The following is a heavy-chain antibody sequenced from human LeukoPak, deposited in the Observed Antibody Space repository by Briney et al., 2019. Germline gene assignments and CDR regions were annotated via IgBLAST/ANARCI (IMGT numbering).Heavy chain of an antibody. V-gene: IGHV1-8*02. D-gene: IGHD3-22*01. CDR1: GYTFTSYD. CDR2: MNPNSGNT. J-gene: IGHJ5*02. CDR3: ARGGGSSGYYNWFDP. Sequence: GASAKVSCKASGYTFTSYDINWVRQATGQGLEWMGWMNPNSGNTGYAQKFQGRVTMTRNTSISTAYMELSSLRSEDTAVYYCARGGGSSGYYNWFDPWGQGTLVTVSS.